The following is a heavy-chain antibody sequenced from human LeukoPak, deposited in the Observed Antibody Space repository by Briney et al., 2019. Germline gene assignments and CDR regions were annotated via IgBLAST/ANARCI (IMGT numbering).Heavy chain of an antibody. Sequence: SETLSLTCTVSGGSISRYYWSWIRQPPGKGLEWIGYIYYSGSTYYNPSLKSRVTISVDTSKNQFSLKLSSVTAADMAVYYCARLIVGNNYDILTGYYIPLHFDYWGQGTLVTVSS. J-gene: IGHJ4*02. D-gene: IGHD3-9*01. CDR1: GGSISRYY. CDR3: ARLIVGNNYDILTGYYIPLHFDY. V-gene: IGHV4-30-4*01. CDR2: IYYSGST.